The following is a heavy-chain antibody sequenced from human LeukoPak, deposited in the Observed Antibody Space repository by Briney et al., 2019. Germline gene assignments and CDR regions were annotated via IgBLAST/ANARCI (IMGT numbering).Heavy chain of an antibody. D-gene: IGHD2-2*01. CDR2: MYHSGST. V-gene: IGHV4-59*11. Sequence: SETLSLTCTVSGGSISSHYWSWIRQPPGKGLEWIGYMYHSGSTNYNPSLKSRVTISVDASKNQFSLKLSSVTAADTAVYYCARHSAHASTNDAFDIWGQGIMVTVSS. CDR1: GGSISSHY. CDR3: ARHSAHASTNDAFDI. J-gene: IGHJ3*02.